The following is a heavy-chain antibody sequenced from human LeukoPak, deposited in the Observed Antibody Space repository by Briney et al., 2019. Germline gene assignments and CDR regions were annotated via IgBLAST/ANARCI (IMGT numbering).Heavy chain of an antibody. CDR3: AKDLYYYDSSVVNY. CDR1: GFTFSSYG. D-gene: IGHD3-22*01. Sequence: PGRSLRLSCAASGFTFSSYGMHWVRQTPGKGLEWVAVISYDGSNKYYADSVKGRFTISRDNSKNTLYLQMHSLRAEDTAVYYCAKDLYYYDSSVVNYWGQGTLVTVSS. J-gene: IGHJ4*02. CDR2: ISYDGSNK. V-gene: IGHV3-30*18.